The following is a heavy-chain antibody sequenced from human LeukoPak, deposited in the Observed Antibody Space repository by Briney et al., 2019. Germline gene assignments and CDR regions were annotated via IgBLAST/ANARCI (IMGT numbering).Heavy chain of an antibody. Sequence: SETLSLTCAVYGGSFSGYYWSWIRQPPGKGLEWIGEINHSGSTNYNPSLKSRVTISVDKSKNQFSLKLSSVTAADTAVYYCARERGLDAFDIWGQGTMVTVSS. CDR1: GGSFSGYY. CDR2: INHSGST. J-gene: IGHJ3*02. V-gene: IGHV4-34*01. CDR3: ARERGLDAFDI. D-gene: IGHD3/OR15-3a*01.